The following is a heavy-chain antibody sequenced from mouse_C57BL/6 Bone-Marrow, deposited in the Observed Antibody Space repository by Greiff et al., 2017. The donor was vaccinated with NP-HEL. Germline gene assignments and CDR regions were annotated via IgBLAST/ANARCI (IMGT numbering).Heavy chain of an antibody. CDR3: ARELPWYFDV. J-gene: IGHJ1*03. V-gene: IGHV5-12*01. Sequence: EVKLMESGGGLVQPGGSLKLSCAASGFTFSDYYMYWVRQTPEKRLEWVAYISNGGGSTYYPDTVKGRFTISRDNAKNTLYLQMSRLKSEDTAMYYCARELPWYFDVWGTGTTVTVSS. CDR1: GFTFSDYY. CDR2: ISNGGGST.